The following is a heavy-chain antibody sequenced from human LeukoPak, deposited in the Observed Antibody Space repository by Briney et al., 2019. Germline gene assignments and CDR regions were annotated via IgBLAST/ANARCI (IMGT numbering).Heavy chain of an antibody. CDR1: GYTFTDYY. Sequence: ASVKVSCKASGYTFTDYYIHWVRQAPGQELEWMGNINPNSGGTNYAQKSQGRVTMTRDTSISTAYMELSRLRSDDTAVYYCARGPFGLFSGNHYVLDYWGQGTLVTVSS. J-gene: IGHJ4*02. CDR2: INPNSGGT. D-gene: IGHD1-26*01. V-gene: IGHV1-2*02. CDR3: ARGPFGLFSGNHYVLDY.